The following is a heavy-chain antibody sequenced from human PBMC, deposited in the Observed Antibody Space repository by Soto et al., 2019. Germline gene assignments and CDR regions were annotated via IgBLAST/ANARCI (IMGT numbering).Heavy chain of an antibody. Sequence: QVQLVQSGAEVKKPGSSVKVSCQASGGSFSDYAISWVRQAPGQGLEWMGGIIPMLGIAENAQEFQVSVIITADEYTSTVYMELSSLRSEDTAVYYCARDGDYYDSSGFQRDYHYYGMDVWGQGTTVTVAS. CDR2: IIPMLGIA. J-gene: IGHJ6*02. CDR3: ARDGDYYDSSGFQRDYHYYGMDV. D-gene: IGHD3-22*01. CDR1: GGSFSDYA. V-gene: IGHV1-69*01.